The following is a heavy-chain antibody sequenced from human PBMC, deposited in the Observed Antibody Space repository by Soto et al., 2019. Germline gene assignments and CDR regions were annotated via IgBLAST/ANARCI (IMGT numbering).Heavy chain of an antibody. CDR3: AAYCSSTSCFGNYYMDV. D-gene: IGHD2-2*01. V-gene: IGHV4-39*02. Sequence: QLQIQESGPGLVKPSETLSLTCSVSGGSMTRYSFYWGWIRQPPGKGLEWIGSVYYSGETYYNSSRKSRVTISVDTSKNHFSLSLSSVTAADTAVYYCAAYCSSTSCFGNYYMDVWGKGTTVTVSS. CDR1: GGSMTRYSFY. J-gene: IGHJ6*03. CDR2: VYYSGET.